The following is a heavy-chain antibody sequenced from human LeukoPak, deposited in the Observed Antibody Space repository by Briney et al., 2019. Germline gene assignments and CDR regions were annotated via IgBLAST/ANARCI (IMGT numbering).Heavy chain of an antibody. CDR2: KNPNSGNT. CDR3: ARNLITIFGAVIQAFAY. J-gene: IGHJ4*02. CDR1: GYTFTSYD. V-gene: IGHV1-8*01. D-gene: IGHD3-3*01. Sequence: GASVKVSCKASGYTFTSYDINWVRQATGQGLEWMGWKNPNSGNTGYAQKFQGRVTMTRNTSISTAYMELSSLRSEDTAVYYCARNLITIFGAVIQAFAYWGQGTLLTVSS.